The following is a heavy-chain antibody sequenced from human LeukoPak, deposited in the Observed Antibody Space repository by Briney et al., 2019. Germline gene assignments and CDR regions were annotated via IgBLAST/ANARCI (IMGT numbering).Heavy chain of an antibody. V-gene: IGHV3-23*01. CDR1: AFTFSTSA. D-gene: IGHD3-3*02. CDR3: ARLVGFSFTDPFDY. Sequence: GGSLRLSCAASAFTFSTSAMTWVRQAPGKGLEWVSIISGSGGVTYYADSVKGRFTISRDNSKNTLYLQMNSLRAEDTAVYYCARLVGFSFTDPFDYWGQGTLVTVSS. J-gene: IGHJ4*02. CDR2: ISGSGGVT.